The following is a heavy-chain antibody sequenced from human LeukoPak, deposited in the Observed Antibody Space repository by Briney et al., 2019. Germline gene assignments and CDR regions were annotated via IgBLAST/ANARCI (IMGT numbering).Heavy chain of an antibody. J-gene: IGHJ4*02. CDR1: GYSITAGYY. Sequence: SQTLSLTCVVSGYSITAGYYWDWIRQSPGKGLEWLWSVHHSANTFPNPSLKSRLTISVDTSKNQFSLRLGSVTAADTAIYFCARRGINSVTKRAYDSWGQGTLVAVSP. CDR2: VHHSANT. CDR3: ARRGINSVTKRAYDS. D-gene: IGHD4-17*01. V-gene: IGHV4-38-2*01.